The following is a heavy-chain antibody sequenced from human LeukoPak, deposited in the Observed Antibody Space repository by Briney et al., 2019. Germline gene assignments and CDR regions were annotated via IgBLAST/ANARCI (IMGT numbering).Heavy chain of an antibody. CDR2: VYYSGTT. D-gene: IGHD3-16*02. V-gene: IGHV4-39*01. CDR3: ARQADFGGVIVSSWFDP. Sequence: SETLSPTCTVSGGSVSSRHYYWGWIRQPPGKGLEWIGSVYYSGTTYYNPSLKSRVTISVDTSKNEFSLKVNSVTAADTAVYFCARQADFGGVIVSSWFDPWGEGAQVTVSS. CDR1: GGSVSSRHYY. J-gene: IGHJ5*02.